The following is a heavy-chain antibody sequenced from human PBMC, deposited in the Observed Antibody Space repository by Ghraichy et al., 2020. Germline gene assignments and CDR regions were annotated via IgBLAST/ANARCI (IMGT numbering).Heavy chain of an antibody. CDR1: GGSISSSGYY. Sequence: SETLSLTCTVSGGSISSSGYYWGWVRQPPGKGLEWIGTIHYSGNRFYNPSLKSRLTMSVDTSKNQFSLKLSSVAATDTAVYYCASQSPNVRSFMDVWNRGTTVSVSS. CDR2: IHYSGNR. V-gene: IGHV4-39*01. J-gene: IGHJ6*03. CDR3: ASQSPNVRSFMDV.